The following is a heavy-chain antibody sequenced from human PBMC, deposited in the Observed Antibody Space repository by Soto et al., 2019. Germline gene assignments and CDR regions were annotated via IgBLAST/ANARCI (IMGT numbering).Heavy chain of an antibody. J-gene: IGHJ6*02. Sequence: QVQLQESGPGLVKPSQTLSLTCTVSGGSISSGGYYWSWIRQHPGKGLEWIGYIYYSGSTYYNPSLKSRVTISVDTAKNQFSLKLSSVTAADTAVYYCARDLPAAAGLSHYYGMDVWGQGTTVTVSS. CDR1: GGSISSGGYY. V-gene: IGHV4-31*03. D-gene: IGHD2-2*01. CDR3: ARDLPAAAGLSHYYGMDV. CDR2: IYYSGST.